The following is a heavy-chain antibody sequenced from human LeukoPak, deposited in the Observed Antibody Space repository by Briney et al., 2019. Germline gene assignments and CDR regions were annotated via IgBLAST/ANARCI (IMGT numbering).Heavy chain of an antibody. Sequence: ASVKVSCKASGYTFTSYGISWVRQAPGQGLEWMGWISAYNGNTNYAQKPQGRVTMTTDTSTSTAYMELRSLRSDDTAVYYCARDRSGYLGDTQYYFDYWGQGTLVTVSS. CDR3: ARDRSGYLGDTQYYFDY. D-gene: IGHD2-2*03. J-gene: IGHJ4*02. CDR2: ISAYNGNT. CDR1: GYTFTSYG. V-gene: IGHV1-18*01.